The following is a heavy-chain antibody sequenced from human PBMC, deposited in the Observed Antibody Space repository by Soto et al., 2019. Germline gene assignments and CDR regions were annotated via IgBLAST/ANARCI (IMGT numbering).Heavy chain of an antibody. J-gene: IGHJ5*02. CDR3: ARGHITGTSNWFDP. V-gene: IGHV4-59*01. CDR2: IYYSGST. CDR1: GGSISSYY. D-gene: IGHD1-7*01. Sequence: SETLSLTCTVSGGSISSYYWSWIRQPPGKGLEWIGFIYYSGSTNYNPSLKSRVTISVDTSKNQFSLKLSSVTAADTAVYYCARGHITGTSNWFDPWGQGALVTVSS.